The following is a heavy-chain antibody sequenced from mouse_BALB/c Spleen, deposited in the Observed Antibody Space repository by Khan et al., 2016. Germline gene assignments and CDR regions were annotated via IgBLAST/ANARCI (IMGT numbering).Heavy chain of an antibody. CDR3: GRGDY. CDR2: ISSGSSAI. J-gene: IGHJ2*01. V-gene: IGHV5-17*02. Sequence: EVELVESGGGLVQPGGSRKLSCAASGFTFSSFGMHWVRQAPEKGLEWVAFISSGSSAIYYAATVKGRFTISSDNPKNTLFLQSTSLRSEDTAMYYCGRGDYWGQGTTLTVSS. CDR1: GFTFSSFG.